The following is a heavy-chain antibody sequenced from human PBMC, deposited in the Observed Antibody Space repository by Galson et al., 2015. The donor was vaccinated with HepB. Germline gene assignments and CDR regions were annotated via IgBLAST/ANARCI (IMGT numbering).Heavy chain of an antibody. D-gene: IGHD5/OR15-5a*01. CDR1: GFTFSSYA. CDR3: AKGVYGAGFFFDY. CDR2: ISGSGGST. J-gene: IGHJ4*02. Sequence: SLRLSCAASGFTFSSYAMSWVRQAPGKGLEWVSAISGSGGSTYYADSVKGRFTISRDNSKNTLYLQMNSLRAEDTAVYYCAKGVYGAGFFFDYWGQGTLVTVSS. V-gene: IGHV3-23*01.